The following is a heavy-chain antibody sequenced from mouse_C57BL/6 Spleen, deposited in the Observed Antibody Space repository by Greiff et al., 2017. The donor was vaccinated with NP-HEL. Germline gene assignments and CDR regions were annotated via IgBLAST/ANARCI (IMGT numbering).Heavy chain of an antibody. CDR3: AREDDYDPFAY. CDR2: INPNNGGT. J-gene: IGHJ3*01. CDR1: GYTFTDYY. D-gene: IGHD2-4*01. Sequence: VQLQQSGPELVKPGASVKISCKASGYTFTDYYMNWVKQSHGKSLEWIGDINPNNGGTSYNQKFKGKATLTVDKSSSTAYMELRSLTSEDSAVYYCAREDDYDPFAYWGQGTLVTVSA. V-gene: IGHV1-26*01.